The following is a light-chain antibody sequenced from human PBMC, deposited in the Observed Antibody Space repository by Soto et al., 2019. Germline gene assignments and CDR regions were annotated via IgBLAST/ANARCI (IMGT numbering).Light chain of an antibody. V-gene: IGKV1-33*01. J-gene: IGKJ2*01. Sequence: DIQMTQSPSSLSASVGDRVTITCQASQDISNYLNWYQHKPGKAPKLLIYDASTLETGVPSRFSGSGSGTDFTFTISSLQPEDIATYYCQQYDTVPPLFGQGTKLEIK. CDR2: DAS. CDR3: QQYDTVPPL. CDR1: QDISNY.